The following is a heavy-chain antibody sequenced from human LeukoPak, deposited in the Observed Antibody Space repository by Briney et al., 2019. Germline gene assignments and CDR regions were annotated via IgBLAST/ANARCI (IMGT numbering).Heavy chain of an antibody. J-gene: IGHJ4*02. Sequence: SETLSLTCTVSGGSISSYYWSWIRQPPGKGLEWIGYIYYSGSTNHNPSLKSRVTISVDTSKNQFSLKLSSVTAADTAVYYCARGTMTTAVFWGQGTLVTVSS. CDR3: ARGTMTTAVF. CDR2: IYYSGST. CDR1: GGSISSYY. D-gene: IGHD4-11*01. V-gene: IGHV4-59*01.